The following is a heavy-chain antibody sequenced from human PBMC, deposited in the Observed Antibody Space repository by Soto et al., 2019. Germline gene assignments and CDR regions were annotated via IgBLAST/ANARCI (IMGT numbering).Heavy chain of an antibody. CDR2: INPSGGST. Sequence: ASVKVSCKASGYTFTSYYMHWVRQAPGQGLEWMGIINPSGGSTSYAQKFQGRVTMTRDTSTSTVYMELSSLRSEDTAVYYCARVLVDVYAMNYGMDVWGQGTTVTVSS. CDR3: ARVLVDVYAMNYGMDV. J-gene: IGHJ6*02. D-gene: IGHD2-8*01. V-gene: IGHV1-46*01. CDR1: GYTFTSYY.